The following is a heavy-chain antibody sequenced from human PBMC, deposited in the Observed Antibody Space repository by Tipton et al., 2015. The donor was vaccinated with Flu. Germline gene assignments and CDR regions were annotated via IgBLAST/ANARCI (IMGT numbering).Heavy chain of an antibody. D-gene: IGHD1-26*01. J-gene: IGHJ4*02. CDR2: ISNVGIS. V-gene: IGHV3-53*01. CDR3: AKGAASGNVHECLDY. Sequence: GSLRLSCAASGFSVTSNHVTWFRQAPGKGLEWVSYISNVGISYYADSVEGRFSISRDGSRNTVFLQMNSLRAEDTAVYFCAKGAASGNVHECLDYWGQGALVTVSS. CDR1: GFSVTSNH.